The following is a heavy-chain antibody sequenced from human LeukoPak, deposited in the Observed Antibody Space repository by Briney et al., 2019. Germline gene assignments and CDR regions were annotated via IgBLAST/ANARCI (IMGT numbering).Heavy chain of an antibody. CDR2: INPNSGGT. V-gene: IGHV1-2*02. CDR3: ARAYCSSTSCYEYFDY. D-gene: IGHD2-2*01. J-gene: IGHJ4*02. Sequence: ASVKVSCKASGYTFTGYYMHWVRQAPGQGLEWVGWINPNSGGTNYAQKFQGRVTMTRDTSISTAYMELSRLKSDDTAVSYCARAYCSSTSCYEYFDYWGQGTLVTVSS. CDR1: GYTFTGYY.